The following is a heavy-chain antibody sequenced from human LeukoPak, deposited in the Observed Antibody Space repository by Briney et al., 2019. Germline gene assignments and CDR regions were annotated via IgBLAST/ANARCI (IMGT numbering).Heavy chain of an antibody. Sequence: SETLSLTCTVSGGSISSYYWSWIRQPPGKGLEWIGYIYYSGSTNYNPSLKSRVTISVDTSKNQFSLKLSSVTAADTAVYYCARLYCSGGSCYYPSEWNFDLWGRGTLVTVSS. CDR2: IYYSGST. V-gene: IGHV4-59*08. D-gene: IGHD2-15*01. J-gene: IGHJ2*01. CDR3: ARLYCSGGSCYYPSEWNFDL. CDR1: GGSISSYY.